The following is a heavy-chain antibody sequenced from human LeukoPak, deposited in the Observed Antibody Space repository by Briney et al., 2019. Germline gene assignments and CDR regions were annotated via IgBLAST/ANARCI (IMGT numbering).Heavy chain of an antibody. CDR1: GFSFSNYG. Sequence: GGSLRLSCAASGFSFSNYGMHWGRQAPGKGLEWLAAIFYDGSNQHYADTVKGRFTISRDNSKNTLYLQVNSPTAEDTAVYYCARDQVLYFSYGDYWGQGTLVTVSS. D-gene: IGHD3-16*01. CDR2: IFYDGSNQ. V-gene: IGHV3-33*01. J-gene: IGHJ4*02. CDR3: ARDQVLYFSYGDY.